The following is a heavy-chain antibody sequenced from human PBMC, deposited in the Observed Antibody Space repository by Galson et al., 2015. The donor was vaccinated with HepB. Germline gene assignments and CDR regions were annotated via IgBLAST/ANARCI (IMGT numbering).Heavy chain of an antibody. Sequence: VKVSCKASGYTFTSSAMHWVRQAPGQRLEWMGWINAGNGNTKYSQKFQGRVTITRDTSASTAYMELSSLRSEDTAVYYCARSAGIAVAGTGLIGYFDYWGQGTLVTVSS. CDR1: GYTFTSSA. CDR2: INAGNGNT. J-gene: IGHJ4*02. V-gene: IGHV1-3*01. D-gene: IGHD6-19*01. CDR3: ARSAGIAVAGTGLIGYFDY.